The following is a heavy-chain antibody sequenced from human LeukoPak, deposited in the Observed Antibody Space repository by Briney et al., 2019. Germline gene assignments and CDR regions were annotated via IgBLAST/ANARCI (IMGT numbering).Heavy chain of an antibody. D-gene: IGHD3-22*01. CDR3: ARDGSRYYYDSSGYMDP. V-gene: IGHV1-18*01. CDR1: GYTFTSYG. CDR2: ISAYNGNT. J-gene: IGHJ5*02. Sequence: EASVKVSCKASGYTFTSYGISWVRQAPGQGLEWMGWISAYNGNTNYAQKLQGRVTMTTDTSTSTAYMELRSLRSDDTAVYYCARDGSRYYYDSSGYMDPWGQGTLVTVSS.